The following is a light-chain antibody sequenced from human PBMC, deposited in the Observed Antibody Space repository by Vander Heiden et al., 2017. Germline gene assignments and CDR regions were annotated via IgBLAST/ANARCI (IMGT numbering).Light chain of an antibody. Sequence: EIVLTRSPDTLSLFPGERATLSCRASQSFSSSYLAWYQQKPGQAPRLLIYSASSRASGIPDRFSGSGSGTDFTLTISRLESEDFAVYYCQQYDTSPLTFGGGTKVEIK. V-gene: IGKV3-20*01. J-gene: IGKJ4*01. CDR3: QQYDTSPLT. CDR1: QSFSSSY. CDR2: SAS.